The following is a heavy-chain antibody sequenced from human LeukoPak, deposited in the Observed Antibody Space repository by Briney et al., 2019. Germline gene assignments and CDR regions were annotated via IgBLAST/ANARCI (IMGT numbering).Heavy chain of an antibody. Sequence: SETLSLTCTVSGDSISTYYWSWIRQPPGKGLEWIGYIYYSGSTNYNPSLKSRVTISIDTSKNQFSLKLNSVTAADTAVYYCARGGHSGYDPSDYWGQGTLVTISS. J-gene: IGHJ4*02. D-gene: IGHD5-12*01. CDR2: IYYSGST. CDR3: ARGGHSGYDPSDY. CDR1: GDSISTYY. V-gene: IGHV4-59*01.